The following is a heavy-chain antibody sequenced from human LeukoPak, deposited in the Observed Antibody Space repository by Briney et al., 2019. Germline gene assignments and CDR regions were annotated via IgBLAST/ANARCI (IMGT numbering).Heavy chain of an antibody. CDR1: GYTFTSYD. Sequence: GASVKVSCKASGYTFTSYDINRVRQATGQGLEWMGWMKPNSGNTGYAQEFQGRVTMTRDTSVSTAYMELSSLRSEDTAVYYCARGIFGVYYFDYWGQGTLVTVSS. CDR2: MKPNSGNT. CDR3: ARGIFGVYYFDY. D-gene: IGHD3-3*01. J-gene: IGHJ4*02. V-gene: IGHV1-8*01.